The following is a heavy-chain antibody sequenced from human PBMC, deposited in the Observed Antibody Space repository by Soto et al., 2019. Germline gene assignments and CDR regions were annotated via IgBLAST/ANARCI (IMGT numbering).Heavy chain of an antibody. CDR1: GYTFTSYG. J-gene: IGHJ5*02. CDR3: VRRNVSATGIDWFDP. V-gene: IGHV1-3*01. D-gene: IGHD6-13*01. Sequence: VASVKVSCKASGYTFTSYGIHWVRQAPGQRLEWMGWINAANGDTKYSPKFQGRVTITRDTSARTAYMELSSLRSEDTAVYYCVRRNVSATGIDWFDPWGQGTLVTVSS. CDR2: INAANGDT.